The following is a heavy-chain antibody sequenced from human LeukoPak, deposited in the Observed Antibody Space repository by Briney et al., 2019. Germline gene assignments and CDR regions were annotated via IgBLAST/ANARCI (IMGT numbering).Heavy chain of an antibody. CDR2: INQDGSQT. CDR1: GFTSGHIFTDYW. Sequence: GGSLRLSCVASGFTSGHIFTDYWMTWVRQVPGKGLEWVANINQDGSQTYYLDSVKARFTISRDNAKESVSLQMNSLRAEDTAIYYCAKLYRYFDGDPFDYWGQGTLVTVSS. J-gene: IGHJ4*02. D-gene: IGHD3-9*01. V-gene: IGHV3-7*01. CDR3: AKLYRYFDGDPFDY.